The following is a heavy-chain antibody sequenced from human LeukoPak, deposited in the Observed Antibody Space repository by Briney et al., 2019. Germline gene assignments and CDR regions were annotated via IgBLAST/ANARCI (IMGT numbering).Heavy chain of an antibody. V-gene: IGHV4-59*01. CDR3: ASTEYSSSWYRPPHILQH. D-gene: IGHD6-13*01. Sequence: SETLSLTCTVSGGSISSYYWSWIRQPPGKGLEWIGYIYYSGSTNYNPSLKSRVTISVDTSKNQSSLKLSSVTAADTAVYYCASTEYSSSWYRPPHILQHWGQGTLVTVSS. CDR1: GGSISSYY. J-gene: IGHJ1*01. CDR2: IYYSGST.